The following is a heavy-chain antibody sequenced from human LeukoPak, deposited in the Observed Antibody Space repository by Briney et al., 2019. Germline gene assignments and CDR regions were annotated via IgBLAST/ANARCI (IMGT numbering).Heavy chain of an antibody. CDR3: AKDSPYYYDSSGLHDY. D-gene: IGHD3-22*01. CDR1: GFTFSDYY. V-gene: IGHV3-11*05. CDR2: ISSSSTYT. Sequence: PGGSLRLSCAASGFTFSDYYMTWIRQAPGKGLEWLSYISSSSTYTNYGDSVKGRFTISRDNAKNSLYLQMNSLRAEDTAVYYCAKDSPYYYDSSGLHDYWGQGTLVTVSS. J-gene: IGHJ4*02.